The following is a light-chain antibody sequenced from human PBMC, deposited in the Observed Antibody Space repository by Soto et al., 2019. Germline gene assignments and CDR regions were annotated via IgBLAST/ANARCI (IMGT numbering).Light chain of an antibody. CDR1: QSVGSD. CDR2: DIF. J-gene: IGKJ3*01. Sequence: EMVFTHSRATVPWSTGEGRTRACRDSQSVGSDLAWYQQKPGQAPRLVIYDIFTRATGVHNRISRSRSATESTLPISSLQSQDFAVYYCQQRSNWVFGPGTKVDIK. V-gene: IGKV3-11*01. CDR3: QQRSNWV.